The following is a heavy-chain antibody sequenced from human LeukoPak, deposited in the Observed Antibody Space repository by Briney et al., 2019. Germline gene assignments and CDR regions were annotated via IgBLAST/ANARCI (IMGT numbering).Heavy chain of an antibody. CDR3: ARSQNYYGSGDY. CDR2: IYYTGST. J-gene: IGHJ4*02. Sequence: PSETLSLTCIVSGDSVSNGNYNWSWLRQPPGKALEWIGYIYYTGSTYYNPSLEGRVTISVDTSRNHFSVKLNSVTAADTAVYYCARSQNYYGSGDYWSQGTLVTVSS. D-gene: IGHD3-10*01. V-gene: IGHV4-61*03. CDR1: GDSVSNGNYN.